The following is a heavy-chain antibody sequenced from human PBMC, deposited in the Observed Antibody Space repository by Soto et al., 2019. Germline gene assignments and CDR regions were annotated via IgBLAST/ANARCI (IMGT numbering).Heavy chain of an antibody. V-gene: IGHV3-33*01. CDR3: ARAQFIKGEWRIAVAADYYYGMDV. CDR1: GFTFSSYG. Sequence: QVQLVESGGGVDQPGRSLRLSCAASGFTFSSYGMHWVRQAPGKGLEWVAVIWYDGSNKYYADSVKGRFTISRDNSKNTLYLQMNSLRAEDTAVYYCARAQFIKGEWRIAVAADYYYGMDVWGQGTTVTVSS. D-gene: IGHD6-19*01. CDR2: IWYDGSNK. J-gene: IGHJ6*02.